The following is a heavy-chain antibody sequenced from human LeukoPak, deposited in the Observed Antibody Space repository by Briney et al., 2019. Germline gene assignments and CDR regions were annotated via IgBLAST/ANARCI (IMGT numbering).Heavy chain of an antibody. CDR1: GYTFTAYY. J-gene: IGHJ4*02. D-gene: IGHD6-13*01. CDR2: INPINPNSDDI. V-gene: IGHV1-2*02. CDR3: ARGGYSSSLYDY. Sequence: ASVKVSCMTSGYTFTAYYMHWVRQAPGQGLEWMGWINPINPNSDDIHYAQKFRGRVTMTRDTSISTAYVELSSLRADDTAVYYCARGGYSSSLYDYWGQGTLVTVSS.